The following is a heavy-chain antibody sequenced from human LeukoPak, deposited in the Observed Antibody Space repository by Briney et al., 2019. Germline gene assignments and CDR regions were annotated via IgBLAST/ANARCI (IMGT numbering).Heavy chain of an antibody. V-gene: IGHV1-18*01. CDR3: ARTAVDSSSWYSVSYYYYNGMDV. CDR2: ISAYNGNT. Sequence: AAVKVSCKASAYTFTCYGISWVRQAPGQGLGWMGWISAYNGNTNNAQKLQGRVTMTTDTSTSTDYMELRSLRSDDTAVYYCARTAVDSSSWYSVSYYYYNGMDVWGQGTTVTVSS. CDR1: AYTFTCYG. J-gene: IGHJ6*02. D-gene: IGHD6-13*01.